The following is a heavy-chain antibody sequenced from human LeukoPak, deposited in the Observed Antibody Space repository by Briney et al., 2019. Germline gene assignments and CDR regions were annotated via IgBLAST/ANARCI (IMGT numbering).Heavy chain of an antibody. J-gene: IGHJ4*02. CDR2: ISAHNGNT. Sequence: GASVKVSCKASGYSFTSYGISWVRQAPGQGLEWMGWISAHNGNTKYAQEVQGRVTMTTDTSTSTAYMEMRSLRSDDMAVYYCARDLGNYFHFWGQGTLVTVSS. D-gene: IGHD3-10*01. V-gene: IGHV1-18*03. CDR3: ARDLGNYFHF. CDR1: GYSFTSYG.